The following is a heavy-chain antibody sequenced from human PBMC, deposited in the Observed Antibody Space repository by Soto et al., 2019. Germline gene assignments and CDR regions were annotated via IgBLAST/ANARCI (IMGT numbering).Heavy chain of an antibody. V-gene: IGHV1-2*04. CDR2: INPNSGGT. J-gene: IGHJ4*02. D-gene: IGHD2-2*01. CDR1: GYTFTCYY. Sequence: ASVKVSCKASGYTFTCYYMHWVRQAPGQGLEWMGWINPNSGGTNYAQKFQGWVTMTRDTSISTAYMELSRLRSDDTAVYYCARQLGLYCSSTSCYFDYWGQGTLVTVSP. CDR3: ARQLGLYCSSTSCYFDY.